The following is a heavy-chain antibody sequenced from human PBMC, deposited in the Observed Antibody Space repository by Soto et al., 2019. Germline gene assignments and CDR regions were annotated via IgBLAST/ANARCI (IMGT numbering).Heavy chain of an antibody. Sequence: PWASLKLSCASSGFNSSRYSSHWVRQAPGKGLEWVSSISSSSSYIYYADSVKGRFTISRDNAKNSLYLQMNSLRAEDTAVYYCARERIVGAAPWFDPWGQGP. J-gene: IGHJ5*02. CDR2: ISSSSSYI. CDR3: ARERIVGAAPWFDP. V-gene: IGHV3-21*01. CDR1: GFNSSRYS. D-gene: IGHD1-26*01.